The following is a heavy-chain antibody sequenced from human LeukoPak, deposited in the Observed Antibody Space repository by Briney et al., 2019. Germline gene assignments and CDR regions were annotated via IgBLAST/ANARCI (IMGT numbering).Heavy chain of an antibody. J-gene: IGHJ6*03. CDR3: ARVHDHKYYYMDV. V-gene: IGHV3-21*01. Sequence: GGSLRLSCAASGFTFSSYSMNWVRQAPGKGLEWVSSISSSSSYIYYADSVKGRFTISRDNAKNSLYLQMNSLRVEDTAVYYCARVHDHKYYYMDVWGKGTTVTVSS. CDR2: ISSSSSYI. CDR1: GFTFSSYS. D-gene: IGHD3-3*01.